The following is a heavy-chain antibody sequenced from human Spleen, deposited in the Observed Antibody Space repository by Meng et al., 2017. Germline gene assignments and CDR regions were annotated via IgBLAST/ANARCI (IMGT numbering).Heavy chain of an antibody. CDR1: GFTFDDYA. J-gene: IGHJ4*02. CDR3: AKDSCSGGSCYHYFDY. CDR2: ISWNSGSI. V-gene: IGHV3-9*01. Sequence: SLKISCAASGFTFDDYAMHWVRQAPGKGLEWVSGISWNSGSIGYADSVKGRFTISRDNAKNSLYLQMNSLRAEDTALYYCAKDSCSGGSCYHYFDYWGQGTLVTVSS. D-gene: IGHD2-15*01.